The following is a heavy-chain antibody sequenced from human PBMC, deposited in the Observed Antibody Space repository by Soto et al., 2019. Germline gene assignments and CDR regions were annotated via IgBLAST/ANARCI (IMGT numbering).Heavy chain of an antibody. CDR1: GDSISSYY. CDR2: IYYSGST. D-gene: IGHD2-15*01. Sequence: QMQLQESGPGLMKPSETLSLTCTVSGDSISSYYWSWIRQPPGKGLEWIGYIYYSGSTNYNPSLKSRVTISVDTSKNQFSLKLSSVTAADTAVYYCARDVQGGSLSNWFDPWGQGTLVTVSS. V-gene: IGHV4-59*01. CDR3: ARDVQGGSLSNWFDP. J-gene: IGHJ5*02.